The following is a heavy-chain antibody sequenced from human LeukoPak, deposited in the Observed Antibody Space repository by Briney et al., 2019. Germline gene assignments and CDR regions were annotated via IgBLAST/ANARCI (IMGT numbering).Heavy chain of an antibody. CDR2: IYYSGTT. Sequence: PSETLSLTCTVSGGSISSSRYYWTWIRQPPEMGLEWFANIYYSGTTYYNPSLKSRVTISIDTSENQFSLRLSSVTAADTAVYYCVSSPVDSIVIVGRSPYFDYWGQGALVTVSS. J-gene: IGHJ4*02. D-gene: IGHD3-22*01. CDR3: VSSPVDSIVIVGRSPYFDY. CDR1: GGSISSSRYY. V-gene: IGHV4-39*01.